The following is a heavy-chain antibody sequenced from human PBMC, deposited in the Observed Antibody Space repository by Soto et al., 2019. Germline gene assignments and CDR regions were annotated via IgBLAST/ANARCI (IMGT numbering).Heavy chain of an antibody. J-gene: IGHJ4*02. V-gene: IGHV3-43*01. CDR2: INRDGGTT. CDR3: VKEKWGSEWSSFDF. CDR1: GFKFDDYS. D-gene: IGHD3-3*01. Sequence: GGSLRLSCAASGFKFDDYSLHWVRQAPGKGLEWVSLINRDGGTTYYADSLKGRFTISRDNSKNSLYLQMNSLTTEDTALYYCVKEKWGSEWSSFDFWGQGTLVTVSS.